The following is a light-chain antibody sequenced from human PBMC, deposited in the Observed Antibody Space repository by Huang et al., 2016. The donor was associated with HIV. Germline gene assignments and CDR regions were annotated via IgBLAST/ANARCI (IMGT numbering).Light chain of an antibody. CDR1: QTISTW. J-gene: IGKJ1*01. V-gene: IGKV1-5*03. CDR3: QQYNTYSWA. Sequence: DIQMTQSPSTLSASVGDRVTITCRASQTISTWLAWHQQKPGKDPKVLIYKASRLESGGPSMFNGSGSGTEFTLTISSLQPDDFATYYCQQYNTYSWAFGQGTRVEMK. CDR2: KAS.